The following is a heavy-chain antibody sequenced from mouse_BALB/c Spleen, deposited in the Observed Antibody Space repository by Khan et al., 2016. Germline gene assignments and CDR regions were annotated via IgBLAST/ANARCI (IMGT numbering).Heavy chain of an antibody. Sequence: QIQLVQSGPELKKPGKTVKISCKASGYTFTNYGMNWVKQASGKGLKWMGWINTYSGESTYADDFKGRFAFSLETSANTADLQINNLKNEDTATYFCARYRYYYGSSRYFDVWGAGTTVTVSS. CDR3: ARYRYYYGSSRYFDV. J-gene: IGHJ1*01. CDR1: GYTFTNYG. D-gene: IGHD1-1*01. CDR2: INTYSGES. V-gene: IGHV9-3-1*01.